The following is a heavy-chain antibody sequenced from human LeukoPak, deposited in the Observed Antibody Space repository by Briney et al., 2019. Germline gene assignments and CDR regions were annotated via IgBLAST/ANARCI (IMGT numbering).Heavy chain of an antibody. CDR2: IYHSGTT. CDR3: ARSLWFGVYARSDR. V-gene: IGHV4-38-2*01. D-gene: IGHD3-10*01. CDR1: DYAIRSAYY. J-gene: IGHJ5*02. Sequence: SETLSLTCAVSDYAIRSAYYWGWIRQPPGEGLEWIGTIYHSGTTYYNPSLKSRVTISVDTSRNQFSLRLTSVTAADTAVYYCARSLWFGVYARSDRWGQGTLVSVSS.